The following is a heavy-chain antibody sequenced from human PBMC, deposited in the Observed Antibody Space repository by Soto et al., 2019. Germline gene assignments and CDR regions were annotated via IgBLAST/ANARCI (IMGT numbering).Heavy chain of an antibody. D-gene: IGHD6-13*01. CDR3: ARDEQLVLSGWFDP. J-gene: IGHJ5*02. Sequence: ASVNVSCKASGYTFTGYYIHWVRQAPGQGREWMGWINPNSGGTNYAQKFQGRVTMTRDTSISTAYMELSRLRSDDTAVYYCARDEQLVLSGWFDPWGQGTLVTVSS. CDR2: INPNSGGT. V-gene: IGHV1-2*02. CDR1: GYTFTGYY.